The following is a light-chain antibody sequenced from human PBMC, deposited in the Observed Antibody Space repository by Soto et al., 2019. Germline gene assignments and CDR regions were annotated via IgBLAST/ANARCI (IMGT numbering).Light chain of an antibody. CDR2: GAS. CDR3: QQFGSPPLLT. CDR1: QSVSSY. Sequence: EIVLTQSPASLSLSPGERATLACRASQSVSSYLAWYQQRPGQAPRLLIFGASNRATGVPDRFSGSGSGTDFTLAISRLEPEDFAVYYCQQFGSPPLLTFGGGTKVDIK. J-gene: IGKJ4*01. V-gene: IGKV3-20*01.